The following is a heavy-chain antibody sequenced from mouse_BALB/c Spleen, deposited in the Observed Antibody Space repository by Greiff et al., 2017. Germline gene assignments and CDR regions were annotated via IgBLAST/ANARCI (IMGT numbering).Heavy chain of an antibody. D-gene: IGHD1-2*01. CDR1: GFSLTSYD. V-gene: IGHV2-9-2*01. J-gene: IGHJ2*01. CDR3: VRGIYYGLDY. Sequence: VQLVESGPGLVAPSQSLSITCTVSGFSLTSYDISWIRQPPGKGLEWLGVIWTGGGTNYNSAFMSRLSISKDNSKSQVFLKMNSLQTDDTAIYYCVRGIYYGLDYWGQGTTLTVSS. CDR2: IWTGGGT.